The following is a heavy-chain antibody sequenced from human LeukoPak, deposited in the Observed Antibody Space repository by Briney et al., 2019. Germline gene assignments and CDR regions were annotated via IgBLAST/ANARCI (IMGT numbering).Heavy chain of an antibody. J-gene: IGHJ4*02. CDR1: GFTFDDHG. Sequence: GGSLRLFCAASGFTFDDHGMSWVRHAPGKGLEGVSGIKWDGGRTGYADSVKGRFTISRDNAKNSVYLQMNSLRAEDTALYYCARGSGSSWYFYFDYWGQGTLVTVSS. V-gene: IGHV3-20*04. D-gene: IGHD6-13*01. CDR2: IKWDGGRT. CDR3: ARGSGSSWYFYFDY.